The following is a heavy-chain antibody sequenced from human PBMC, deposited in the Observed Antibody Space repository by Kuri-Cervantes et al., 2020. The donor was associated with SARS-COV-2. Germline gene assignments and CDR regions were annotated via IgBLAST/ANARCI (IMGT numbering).Heavy chain of an antibody. Sequence: GESLKISCAASGFTFSDYSMCWIRQAPGKGLEWVSYISSSGSTKYYADSVKGRFTISRDNAKNSLYLQMNSLRADDTAVYDCARWAPCGYDFWSGALDYWGQGTLVTVSS. D-gene: IGHD3-3*01. CDR2: ISSSGSTK. CDR3: ARWAPCGYDFWSGALDY. V-gene: IGHV3-11*01. J-gene: IGHJ4*02. CDR1: GFTFSDYS.